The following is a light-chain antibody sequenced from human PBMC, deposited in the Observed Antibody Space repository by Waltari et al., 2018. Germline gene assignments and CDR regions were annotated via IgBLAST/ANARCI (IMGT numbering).Light chain of an antibody. Sequence: QSVLTQPLSASGTLGQRVTLSCSGTISNIGNTAVHWYQQLPQSAPKLLVYYKNQRPSGVPDRFSASKSGTSASLVISGLQSEDEADYYCAAWDDSVTGVVFGGGTKLTVL. CDR1: ISNIGNTA. J-gene: IGLJ3*02. CDR3: AAWDDSVTGVV. CDR2: YKN. V-gene: IGLV1-44*01.